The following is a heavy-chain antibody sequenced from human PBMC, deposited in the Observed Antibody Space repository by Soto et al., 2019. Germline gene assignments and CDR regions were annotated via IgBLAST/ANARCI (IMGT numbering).Heavy chain of an antibody. J-gene: IGHJ4*02. Sequence: PGGSLRLSCAASGFTFSSYAMHWVRQAPGKGLEWVAVISYDGSNKYYADSVKGRFTISRDNSKNTLYLQMNSLRAEDTAVYYCARDIDITGTNYFDYWGQGTLVTVSS. V-gene: IGHV3-30-3*01. CDR1: GFTFSSYA. CDR2: ISYDGSNK. CDR3: ARDIDITGTNYFDY. D-gene: IGHD1-7*01.